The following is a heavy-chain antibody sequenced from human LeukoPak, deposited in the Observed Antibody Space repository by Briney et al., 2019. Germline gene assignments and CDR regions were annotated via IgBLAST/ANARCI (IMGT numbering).Heavy chain of an antibody. J-gene: IGHJ6*02. V-gene: IGHV3-64*01. CDR2: ISSNGGST. CDR3: ARSSGDCSGGSCYSYYYGMDV. CDR1: GFTFSSYA. D-gene: IGHD2-15*01. Sequence: GGSLRLSCAASGFTFSSYAMHWVRQAPGKGLEYVSAISSNGGSTYYANSVKGRFTISRDNSNNTLYLQMGSLRAEDMAVYYCARSSGDCSGGSCYSYYYGMDVWGQGTTVTVSS.